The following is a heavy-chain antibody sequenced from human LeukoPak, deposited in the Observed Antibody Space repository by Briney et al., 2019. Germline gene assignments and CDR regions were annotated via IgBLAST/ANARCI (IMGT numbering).Heavy chain of an antibody. D-gene: IGHD3-3*01. CDR2: INHSGST. V-gene: IGHV4-34*01. CDR1: GGSFSGYY. Sequence: PSETLSLTCAVYGGSFSGYYWSWIRQPPGKGLEWIGEINHSGSTNYNPSLKSRVTISVDTSKNQFSLKLSSVTAADTAVYYCARGNYYDFWSGYYPDYWGQGTLVTVSS. J-gene: IGHJ4*02. CDR3: ARGNYYDFWSGYYPDY.